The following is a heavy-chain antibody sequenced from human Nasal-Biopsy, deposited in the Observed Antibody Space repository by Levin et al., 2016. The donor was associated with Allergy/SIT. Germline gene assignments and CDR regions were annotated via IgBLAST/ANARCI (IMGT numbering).Heavy chain of an antibody. CDR3: ARDYNFDNSFYAY. V-gene: IGHV1-18*01. CDR1: GYRFINFG. D-gene: IGHD3-16*01. Sequence: ASVKVSCKTSGYRFINFGISWVRQAPGQGLEWLGWISTYNVNTKYADKFLGRLTLTRDKSTSTVYMELRSLTSDDTAVYYCARDYNFDNSFYAYWGQGTPVTVSS. J-gene: IGHJ4*02. CDR2: ISTYNVNT.